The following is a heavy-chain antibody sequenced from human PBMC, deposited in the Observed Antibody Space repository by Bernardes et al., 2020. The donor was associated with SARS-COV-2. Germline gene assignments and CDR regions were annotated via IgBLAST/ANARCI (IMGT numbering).Heavy chain of an antibody. J-gene: IGHJ4*02. CDR1: GFIFNSYS. CDR3: ARVAYSGYDSFDY. Sequence: GGSLRLSCAASGFIFNSYSMNWVRQAPGKGLEWVSYISSSSSTIYYADSVKGRFTISRDNAKNSLYLQMNSLRDEDTAVYYCARVAYSGYDSFDYWGQGTLITVTT. CDR2: ISSSSSTI. D-gene: IGHD5-12*01. V-gene: IGHV3-48*02.